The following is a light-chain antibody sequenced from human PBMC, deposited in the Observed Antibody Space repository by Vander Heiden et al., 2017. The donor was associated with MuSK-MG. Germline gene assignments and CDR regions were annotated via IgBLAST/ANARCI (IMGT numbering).Light chain of an antibody. CDR1: QSVSSN. J-gene: IGKJ3*01. CDR3: QQYNNWPLLT. Sequence: EIVMTQSPATLSVSPGERATLSCRASQSVSSNLAWYQQKPGQAPRLLIYGTSTRATGIPARFSGSGSGTEFTLTISSLQSEDFAVYHCQQYNNWPLLTFGPGTKVDIK. CDR2: GTS. V-gene: IGKV3-15*01.